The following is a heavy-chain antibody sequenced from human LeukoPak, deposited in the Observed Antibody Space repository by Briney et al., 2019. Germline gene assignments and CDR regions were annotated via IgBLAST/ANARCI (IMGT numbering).Heavy chain of an antibody. D-gene: IGHD2-2*01. Sequence: PGGSLRLSCAASGFTFSDYYMSWVRQAPGKGLEWVSVIYSGGSTYYADSVKGRFTISRDNSKNTLYLQMNSLRAEDTAVYYCARVFGQSSSTTAFDYWGQGTLVTVSS. CDR2: IYSGGST. J-gene: IGHJ4*02. CDR3: ARVFGQSSSTTAFDY. CDR1: GFTFSDYY. V-gene: IGHV3-53*01.